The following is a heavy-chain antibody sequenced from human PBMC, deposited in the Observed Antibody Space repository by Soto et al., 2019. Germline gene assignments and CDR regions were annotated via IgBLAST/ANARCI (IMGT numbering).Heavy chain of an antibody. D-gene: IGHD6-13*01. CDR3: ARELEAAGTGDAFDI. CDR1: GFTVSSNY. Sequence: GGSLRLSCAASGFTVSSNYMSWVRQAPGKGLEWVSVIYSGGSTYYADSVKGRFTISRDNSKNTLYLQMNSLRAEDTAVYYCARELEAAGTGDAFDIWGQGTMVTVSS. CDR2: IYSGGST. J-gene: IGHJ3*02. V-gene: IGHV3-53*01.